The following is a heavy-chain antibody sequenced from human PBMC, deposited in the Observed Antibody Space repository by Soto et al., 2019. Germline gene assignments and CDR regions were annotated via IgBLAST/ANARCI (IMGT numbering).Heavy chain of an antibody. V-gene: IGHV3-23*01. CDR3: APLGYSSRWPPGMDF. CDR2: ISGSGGST. Sequence: GGSLRLSCAASGFTFSSYAMSWVRQAPGKGLEWVSAISGSGGSTYYADSVKGRFTISRDNSKNTLYLQMNSLRAEDTAVYYCAPLGYSSRWPPGMDFWGQGTTVTVSS. J-gene: IGHJ6*02. CDR1: GFTFSSYA. D-gene: IGHD6-19*01.